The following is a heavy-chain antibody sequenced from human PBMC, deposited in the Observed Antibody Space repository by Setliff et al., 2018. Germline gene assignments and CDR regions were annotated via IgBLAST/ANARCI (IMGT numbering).Heavy chain of an antibody. CDR1: GVSIRSYY. Sequence: PSETLSLTCTVSGVSIRSYYWSWIRQAPGKGLEWVSAIYGAGRNTFYADSVQGRFSISRDNSKNTLFLQMNGLRAEDTAVYYCAKDLVSIDYVYFFDSWGQGSLVTVSS. V-gene: IGHV3-23*03. D-gene: IGHD4-17*01. J-gene: IGHJ4*02. CDR2: IYGAGRNT. CDR3: AKDLVSIDYVYFFDS.